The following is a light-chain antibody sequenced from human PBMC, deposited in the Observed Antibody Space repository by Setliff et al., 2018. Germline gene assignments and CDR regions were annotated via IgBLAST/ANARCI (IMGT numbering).Light chain of an antibody. Sequence: QSALAQPASVSGSPGQSITISCAGTSSDVGAYSHVSWYQQYPGKAPKLMISEVSNRPSGVSSRFSGSKSGNTASLTISGLQAEDEADYYCSSYSSRTTLDVFGTGTKVTVL. CDR3: SSYSSRTTLDV. CDR1: SSDVGAYSH. J-gene: IGLJ1*01. V-gene: IGLV2-14*01. CDR2: EVS.